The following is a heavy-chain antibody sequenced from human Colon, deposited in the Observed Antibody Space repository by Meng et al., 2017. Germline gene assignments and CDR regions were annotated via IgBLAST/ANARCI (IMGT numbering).Heavy chain of an antibody. CDR1: GFTFSSYW. CDR2: IYSDGSST. Sequence: GESLKISCAASGFTFSSYWMHWVRQAPGKGLEWVSRIYSDGSSTSYADSVKGRFTISRDNAKNTLYLQMNSLRADDTAVYYCARVKSGSYFGYWGQGTLVTGSS. CDR3: ARVKSGSYFGY. V-gene: IGHV3-74*01. D-gene: IGHD1-26*01. J-gene: IGHJ4*02.